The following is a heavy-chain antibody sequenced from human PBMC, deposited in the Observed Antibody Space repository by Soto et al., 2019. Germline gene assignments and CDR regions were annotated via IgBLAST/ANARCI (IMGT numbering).Heavy chain of an antibody. CDR2: ISSSSSTI. Sequence: GGSLILSCAASGFTFSSYSMNWVLQAPGKGLEWVSYISSSSSTIYYADSVKGRFTISRDNAKNSLYLQMNSLRAEDTAVYYCARADSGYAHGYYYYGMDVWGQGTTVTVSS. J-gene: IGHJ6*02. CDR3: ARADSGYAHGYYYYGMDV. D-gene: IGHD5-12*01. V-gene: IGHV3-48*01. CDR1: GFTFSSYS.